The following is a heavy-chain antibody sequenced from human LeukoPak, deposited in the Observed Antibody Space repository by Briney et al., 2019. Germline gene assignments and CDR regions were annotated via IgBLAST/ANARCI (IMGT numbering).Heavy chain of an antibody. V-gene: IGHV3-30*03. CDR3: AREMTTKGQFDS. Sequence: GGSLRLSCAASGFTFSSYGMHWVRQAPGKGLEWVAVISYDGRLTYYADSVRGRFTISRDNSKNIQYLQMNNMTTGDTAIYFCAREMTTKGQFDSWGRGTLVTVSS. CDR1: GFTFSSYG. J-gene: IGHJ4*01. CDR2: ISYDGRLT. D-gene: IGHD1-1*01.